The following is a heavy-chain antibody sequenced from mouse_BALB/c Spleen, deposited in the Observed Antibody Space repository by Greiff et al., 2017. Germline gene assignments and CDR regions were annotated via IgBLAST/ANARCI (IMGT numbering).Heavy chain of an antibody. CDR2: ISYDGSN. D-gene: IGHD2-14*01. V-gene: IGHV3-6*02. CDR1: GYSITSGYY. J-gene: IGHJ4*01. Sequence: EVKVEESGPGLVKPSQSLSLTCSVTGYSITSGYYWNWIRQFPGNKLEWMGYISYDGSNNYNPSLKNRISITRDTSKNQFFLKLNSVTTEDTATYYCARDYYRYDGNYYYAMDYWGQGTSVTVSS. CDR3: ARDYYRYDGNYYYAMDY.